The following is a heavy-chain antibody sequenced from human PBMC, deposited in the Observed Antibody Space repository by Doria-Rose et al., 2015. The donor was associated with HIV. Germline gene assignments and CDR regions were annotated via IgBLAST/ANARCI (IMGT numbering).Heavy chain of an antibody. Sequence: VQLVESGGGLAQPGRSLTLSCTASGFTFEHYAMHWVRQVPGKGLEWVSGITRNSDTKGYAESVKGRFSISRDNARNSLYLEMNSLRIEDTAFYFCVKDMAVAGIFWYFDVWGRGTLVSVSS. CDR2: ITRNSDTK. CDR3: VKDMAVAGIFWYFDV. J-gene: IGHJ2*01. D-gene: IGHD6-19*01. V-gene: IGHV3-9*01. CDR1: GFTFEHYA.